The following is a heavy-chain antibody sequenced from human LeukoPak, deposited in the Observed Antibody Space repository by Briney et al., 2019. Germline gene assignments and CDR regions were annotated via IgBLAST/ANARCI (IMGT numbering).Heavy chain of an antibody. V-gene: IGHV1-46*01. CDR3: ARDNSVGDNAWWFDP. D-gene: IGHD1-26*01. CDR1: GYTFTGYY. CDR2: INPTGGST. J-gene: IGHJ5*02. Sequence: ASVKVSCKASGYTFTGYYMHWVRQAPGQGLEWMGLINPTGGSTGYAQRFQGRVTMTRDMSTSTDYMELSSLRSEDTAIYYCARDNSVGDNAWWFDPWGQGTLVTVSS.